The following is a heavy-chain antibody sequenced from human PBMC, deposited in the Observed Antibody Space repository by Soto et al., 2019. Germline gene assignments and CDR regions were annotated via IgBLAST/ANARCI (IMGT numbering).Heavy chain of an antibody. CDR3: XXXXXXXXXXXYYYYGMDV. Sequence: EVQLVESGGVVVQPGGSLRLSCAASGFTFDDYTMHWVRQAPGKGLEWVSLISWDGGSTYYADSVKGRFTISRDNSKNSXYLQXXXXXXXXXXXXXXXXXXXXXXXXXYYYYGMDVWGQGTTVTVSS. CDR1: GFTFDDYT. CDR2: ISWDGGST. V-gene: IGHV3-43*01. J-gene: IGHJ6*02.